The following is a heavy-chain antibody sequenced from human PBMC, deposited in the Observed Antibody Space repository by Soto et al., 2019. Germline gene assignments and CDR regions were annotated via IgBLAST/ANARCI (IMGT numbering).Heavy chain of an antibody. CDR1: GYSFTSYW. D-gene: IGHD3-9*01. J-gene: IGHJ6*02. Sequence: GESLKISCKGSGYSFTSYWIGWVRQMPGKGLEWMGIIYPGDSDTRYSPFFQGQVTISADKSISTAYLQWSSLKASDTAMYYCSILRYFDWFGMDVWGQGTTVTVSS. CDR3: SILRYFDWFGMDV. CDR2: IYPGDSDT. V-gene: IGHV5-51*01.